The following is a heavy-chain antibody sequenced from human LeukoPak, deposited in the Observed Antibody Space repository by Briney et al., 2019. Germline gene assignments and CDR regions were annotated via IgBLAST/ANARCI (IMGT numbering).Heavy chain of an antibody. Sequence: WGSLRLSCAGSGFTFSSYWMHWVRQAPGKGLVWVSHINSDGSSANYADSVKGRFTISRDNAKNTLYLQMNSLRAEDTAVYYCARDSNDWEARPNYWGQGTLATVSS. J-gene: IGHJ4*02. V-gene: IGHV3-74*01. CDR2: INSDGSSA. D-gene: IGHD3-9*01. CDR3: ARDSNDWEARPNY. CDR1: GFTFSSYW.